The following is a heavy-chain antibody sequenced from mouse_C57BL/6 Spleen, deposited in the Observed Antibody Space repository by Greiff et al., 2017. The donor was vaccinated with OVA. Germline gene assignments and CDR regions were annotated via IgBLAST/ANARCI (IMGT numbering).Heavy chain of an antibody. Sequence: VQLQQSGPELVKPGASVKMSCKASGYTFTDYNMHWVKQSHGKSLEWIGYINPNNGGTGYNQKFKGKATLTVNKSSSTAYLQLRSLTSEDSAVYYCARKEFITTVVGAMDYWGQGTSVTVSS. CDR1: GYTFTDYN. CDR3: ARKEFITTVVGAMDY. D-gene: IGHD1-1*01. CDR2: INPNNGGT. V-gene: IGHV1-22*01. J-gene: IGHJ4*01.